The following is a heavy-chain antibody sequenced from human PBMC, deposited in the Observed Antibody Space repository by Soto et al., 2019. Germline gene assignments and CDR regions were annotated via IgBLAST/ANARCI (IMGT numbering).Heavy chain of an antibody. V-gene: IGHV4-59*08. J-gene: IGHJ6*02. CDR3: VRQGIDYLHGLGDV. D-gene: IGHD5-12*01. CDR2: VYYTGDT. Sequence: QVQVQQSGPGLVKPSETLSLTCTVSSGPSRSHNWGWIRQPPGRGLEWIGYVYYTGDTSYNHALNSRVTISADTSTNHISLTLRTVTAADTAVYDCVRQGIDYLHGLGDVWGQRTTVSVS. CDR1: SGPSRSHN.